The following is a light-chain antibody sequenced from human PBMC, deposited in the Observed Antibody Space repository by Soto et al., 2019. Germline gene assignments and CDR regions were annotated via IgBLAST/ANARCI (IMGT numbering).Light chain of an antibody. CDR2: EIS. CDR1: SSDVGRYNY. CDR3: TSYTSSNTYV. Sequence: QSVLTQPASVSGSPGQSITISCTGISSDVGRYNYVSWYQQYPGKAPKLMIYEISNRPSGVSIRFSGSKSGNTASLTISGLQAEDEADYYCTSYTSSNTYVFGGGTKVTVL. V-gene: IGLV2-14*01. J-gene: IGLJ1*01.